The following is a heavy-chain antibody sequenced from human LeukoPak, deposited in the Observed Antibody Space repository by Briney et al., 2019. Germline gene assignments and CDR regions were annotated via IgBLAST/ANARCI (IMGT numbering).Heavy chain of an antibody. Sequence: SETLSLTCTVSGSISSYYWSWIRQPPGKGLEWIGYIYTSGSTNYNPSLKSRVTISVDTSKNQFSLDLSSVTAADTAVYYCARQKCTSTSCLTKNAFDIWGQGTMVTVSS. CDR3: ARQKCTSTSCLTKNAFDI. J-gene: IGHJ3*02. CDR2: IYTSGST. D-gene: IGHD2-2*01. CDR1: GSISSYY. V-gene: IGHV4-4*09.